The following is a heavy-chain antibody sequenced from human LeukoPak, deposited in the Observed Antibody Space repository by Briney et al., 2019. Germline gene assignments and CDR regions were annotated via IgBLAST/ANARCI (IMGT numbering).Heavy chain of an antibody. CDR2: IIPIFGTA. V-gene: IGHV1-69*05. J-gene: IGHJ3*02. CDR3: ARGRVVVVTEYDAFDI. D-gene: IGHD2-21*02. Sequence: SVKVSCKASGGTFSSYAISWVRQAPGQGLEWMGGIIPIFGTANYAQKFQGRVTITTDESTSTAYMELSSLRSEDTAVYYCARGRVVVVTEYDAFDIWGQGTMVTVSS. CDR1: GGTFSSYA.